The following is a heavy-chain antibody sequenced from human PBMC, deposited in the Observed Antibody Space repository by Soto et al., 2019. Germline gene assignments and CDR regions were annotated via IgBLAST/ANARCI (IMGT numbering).Heavy chain of an antibody. J-gene: IGHJ5*02. Sequence: SETLALTCTVSGGSISSYYWSWIRQPPGKGLEWIGYIYYSGSTNYNPSLKSRVTISVDTSKNQFSLKLSSVTAADTAVYYCARLITSSRFNWFDPWGQGTLVTVSS. V-gene: IGHV4-59*08. CDR3: ARLITSSRFNWFDP. D-gene: IGHD6-13*01. CDR2: IYYSGST. CDR1: GGSISSYY.